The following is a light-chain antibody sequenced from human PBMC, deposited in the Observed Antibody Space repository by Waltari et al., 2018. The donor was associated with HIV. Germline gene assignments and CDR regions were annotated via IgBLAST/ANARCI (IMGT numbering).Light chain of an antibody. Sequence: EIVMTQSPATLSVSPGERATLSCRASQRVSNNLAWYQHKPGQAPSLLIYGASPRATGIPARFSGSGSGTEFTLSISSLQSEDFAVYYCQQYNNWPPNYTFGQGTKLEIK. V-gene: IGKV3D-15*01. J-gene: IGKJ2*01. CDR1: QRVSNN. CDR3: QQYNNWPPNYT. CDR2: GAS.